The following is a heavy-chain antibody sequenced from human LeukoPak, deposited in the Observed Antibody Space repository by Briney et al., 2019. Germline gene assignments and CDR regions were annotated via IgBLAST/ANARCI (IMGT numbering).Heavy chain of an antibody. CDR3: AKALVNYYGSGSYYNVDYYGMDV. CDR2: ISYDGSNK. Sequence: GGSLRLSCAASGFTFSSYGMHWVRQAPGKGLEWVAVISYDGSNKYYADSVKGRFTISRDNSKNTLYLQMSSLRAEDAAVYYCAKALVNYYGSGSYYNVDYYGMDVWGQGTTVTVSS. D-gene: IGHD3-10*01. CDR1: GFTFSSYG. J-gene: IGHJ6*02. V-gene: IGHV3-30*18.